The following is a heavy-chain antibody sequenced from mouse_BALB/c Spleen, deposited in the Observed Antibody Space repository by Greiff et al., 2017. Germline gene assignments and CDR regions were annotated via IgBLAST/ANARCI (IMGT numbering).Heavy chain of an antibody. J-gene: IGHJ4*01. Sequence: VQLKESGAELVKPGASVKLSCTASGFNIKDTYMHWVKQRPEQGLEWIGRIDPANGNTKYDPKFQGKATITADTSSNTAYLQLSSLTSEDTAVYSCASTHTGDYYAMDYWGQGTSVTVSS. CDR1: GFNIKDTY. CDR3: ASTHTGDYYAMDY. CDR2: IDPANGNT. D-gene: IGHD1-1*01. V-gene: IGHV14-3*02.